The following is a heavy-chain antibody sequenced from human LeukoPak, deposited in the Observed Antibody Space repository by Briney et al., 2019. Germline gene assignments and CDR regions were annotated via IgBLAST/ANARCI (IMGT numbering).Heavy chain of an antibody. V-gene: IGHV1-69*01. J-gene: IGHJ1*01. Sequence: ASVKVSCKASGGTFSSHAISWVRQAPGQGLEWMGGIIPIFGTANYAQKFQGRVTITADESTSTAYMELSSLRSEDTAVYYCARALLWKKYFQHWGQGTLVTVSS. CDR1: GGTFSSHA. CDR3: ARALLWKKYFQH. CDR2: IIPIFGTA. D-gene: IGHD1-1*01.